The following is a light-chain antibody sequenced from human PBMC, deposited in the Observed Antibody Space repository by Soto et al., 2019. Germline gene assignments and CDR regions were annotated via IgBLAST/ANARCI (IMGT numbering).Light chain of an antibody. CDR3: QQYDGSLPYT. J-gene: IGKJ2*01. CDR2: GVS. V-gene: IGKV3-20*01. Sequence: EIVLTQSPGTLSSSPGERATLSCRASQTVRNSYLAWYQQKPGQAPRLLIYGVSARATGIPDRFSGSGSGTDFTLTISRLEPEDFAVFYCQQYDGSLPYTFGQGTKLEIK. CDR1: QTVRNSY.